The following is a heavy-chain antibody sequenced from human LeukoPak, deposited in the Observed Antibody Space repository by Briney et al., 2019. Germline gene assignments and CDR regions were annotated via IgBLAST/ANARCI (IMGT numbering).Heavy chain of an antibody. CDR2: IRYDGSNK. CDR1: GFTFSSYA. V-gene: IGHV3-30*02. Sequence: TGGSLRLSCAAYGFTFSSYAMHWVRQAPGKGLEWVAFIRYDGSNKYYADSVKGRFTISRGNSKNTLYLQMNSLRAEDTAVYYCAKDRCGGDCYSGYFDYWGQGTLVTVSS. CDR3: AKDRCGGDCYSGYFDY. J-gene: IGHJ4*02. D-gene: IGHD2-21*01.